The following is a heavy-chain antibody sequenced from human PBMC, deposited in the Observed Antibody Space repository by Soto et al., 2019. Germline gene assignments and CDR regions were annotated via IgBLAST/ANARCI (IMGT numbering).Heavy chain of an antibody. Sequence: EVQLVESGGGLVQPGGSLRLSCAASGFTFSSYSMNWVRRAPGKGLEWVSYISSSSSPIYYADSVKGRFTISRDNAKNSPYLELNIQRVEERAVDYSEVASTRRCWGFDVWGRGTLVTVSS. D-gene: IGHD2-2*01. CDR2: ISSSSSPI. CDR1: GFTFSSYS. J-gene: IGHJ2*01. V-gene: IGHV3-48*01. CDR3: EVASTRRCWGFDV.